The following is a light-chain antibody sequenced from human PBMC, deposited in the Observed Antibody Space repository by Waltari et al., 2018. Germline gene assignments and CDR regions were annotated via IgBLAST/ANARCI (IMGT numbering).Light chain of an antibody. Sequence: DIQMTQSPASLSASVGDRVTITCQASQDIRYYLNWDQQKAGKAPRLLIYDASYLEIGVPSRFSGSASGTEFNLTITGLQPEDFATYYCQQNYHTPRTFGQGTKVEFK. J-gene: IGKJ1*01. CDR1: QDIRYY. CDR3: QQNYHTPRT. CDR2: DAS. V-gene: IGKV1-33*01.